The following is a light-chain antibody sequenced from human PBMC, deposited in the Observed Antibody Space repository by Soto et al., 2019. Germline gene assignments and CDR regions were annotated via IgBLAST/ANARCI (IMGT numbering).Light chain of an antibody. CDR3: GTWDSSLSIYV. CDR1: SSNIRNNY. Sequence: SVLTQPPSVSAAPGQKVTISCSGSSSNIRNNYVSWYQQLPGTAPRLLIYDNNKRPSGIPDRFSGSKSGTSATLGITGLQTGDEADYYCGTWDSSLSIYVFGTGTKVTVL. J-gene: IGLJ1*01. V-gene: IGLV1-51*01. CDR2: DNN.